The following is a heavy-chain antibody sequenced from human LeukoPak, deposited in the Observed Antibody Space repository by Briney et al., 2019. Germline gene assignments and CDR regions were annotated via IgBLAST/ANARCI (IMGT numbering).Heavy chain of an antibody. D-gene: IGHD3-16*01. J-gene: IGHJ6*03. CDR2: ISWDGGRT. CDR1: GFTFDDYA. CDR3: AKGGVSKPYYYYYMDV. Sequence: GGSLRLSCAASGFTFDDYAMHWVRQAPGKGLEWVSLISWDGGRTYYADSVKGRFTISRDNSKNSLYLQMNSLRAEDTALYYCAKGGVSKPYYYYYMDVWGKGTTVTVSS. V-gene: IGHV3-43D*03.